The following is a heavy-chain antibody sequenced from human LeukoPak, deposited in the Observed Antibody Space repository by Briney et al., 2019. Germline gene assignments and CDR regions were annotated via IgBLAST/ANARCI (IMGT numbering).Heavy chain of an antibody. CDR3: ARAVSAIPGIAAAKTFDI. Sequence: SQTPSLTCAISGDSVSSNTAAWNWIRQSPSRGLEWLGRTYYRSKWYNDYAVSVKSRITINPDTSKNQFSLQLNSVTPEDTAVHYCARAVSAIPGIAAAKTFDIWGQGTMVTVSS. J-gene: IGHJ3*02. CDR2: TYYRSKWYN. V-gene: IGHV6-1*01. D-gene: IGHD6-13*01. CDR1: GDSVSSNTAA.